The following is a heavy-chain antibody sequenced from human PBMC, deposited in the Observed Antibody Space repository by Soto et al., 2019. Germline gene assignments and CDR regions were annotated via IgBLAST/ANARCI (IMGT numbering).Heavy chain of an antibody. CDR3: ARALGYNYGDRDHYYGMDV. Sequence: GGSLRLSCAASGFTFTAYGMDWVRQAPGQGLEWVAVISHNGSNKYYADSVKGRFTVSRDNANYMLYLQMNSLRPDDTAVYYCARALGYNYGDRDHYYGMDVWGQGTTVTVSS. CDR1: GFTFTAYG. J-gene: IGHJ6*02. D-gene: IGHD5-18*01. V-gene: IGHV3-30-3*01. CDR2: ISHNGSNK.